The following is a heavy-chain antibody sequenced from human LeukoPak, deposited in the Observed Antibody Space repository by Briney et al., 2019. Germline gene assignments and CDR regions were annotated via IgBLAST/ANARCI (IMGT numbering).Heavy chain of an antibody. Sequence: SETLSLTCTVSGGSISSYYWSWIRQPPGKGLEWIGYIYYSGSTNYNPSLKSRVTISVDTSKNQFSLKLSSVTAADTAVYYCARGGGRYCSSTSRYSFPVDYWGQGTLVTVSS. J-gene: IGHJ4*02. D-gene: IGHD2-2*01. CDR1: GGSISSYY. V-gene: IGHV4-59*01. CDR3: ARGGGRYCSSTSRYSFPVDY. CDR2: IYYSGST.